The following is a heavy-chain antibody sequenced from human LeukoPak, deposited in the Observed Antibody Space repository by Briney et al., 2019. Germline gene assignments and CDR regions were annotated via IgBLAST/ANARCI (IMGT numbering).Heavy chain of an antibody. CDR3: AKEGAESFPDAFDI. J-gene: IGHJ3*02. Sequence: PSETLSLTCTVSGGSISSSSYYWGWIRQPPGKGLEWIGSIYYSGSTYYNPSLKSRVTISVDTSKNQFSLKLSSVTAADTAVYYCAKEGAESFPDAFDIWGQGTMITVPS. V-gene: IGHV4-39*07. CDR2: IYYSGST. D-gene: IGHD3-10*01. CDR1: GGSISSSSYY.